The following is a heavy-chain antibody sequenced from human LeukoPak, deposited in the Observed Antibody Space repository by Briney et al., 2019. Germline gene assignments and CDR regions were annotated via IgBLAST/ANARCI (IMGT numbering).Heavy chain of an antibody. CDR2: ISSSSSYI. D-gene: IGHD3-22*01. CDR1: GFTFSSYS. Sequence: NPGGSLRLSCAASGFTFSSYSMNSVRQAPGKGLEWVSSISSSSSYIYYADSVKGRFTISRDNAKNSLYLQMNSLRAEDTAVYYCARVDVQYYYDSSGYQFDPWGQGTLVTVSS. CDR3: ARVDVQYYYDSSGYQFDP. J-gene: IGHJ5*02. V-gene: IGHV3-21*01.